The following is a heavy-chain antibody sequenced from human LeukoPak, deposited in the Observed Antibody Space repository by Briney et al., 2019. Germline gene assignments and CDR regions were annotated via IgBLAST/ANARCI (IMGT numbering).Heavy chain of an antibody. Sequence: PSETLSLTGTVSGGSISSGGYYWSWIRQPPGKGLEWIGYIYHSGSTYYNPSLKSRVTISVDRSKNQFSLKLSSVTAADTAVYYCARGQEREEVDYWGQGTLVTVSS. J-gene: IGHJ4*02. D-gene: IGHD5-24*01. V-gene: IGHV4-30-2*01. CDR1: GGSISSGGYY. CDR2: IYHSGST. CDR3: ARGQEREEVDY.